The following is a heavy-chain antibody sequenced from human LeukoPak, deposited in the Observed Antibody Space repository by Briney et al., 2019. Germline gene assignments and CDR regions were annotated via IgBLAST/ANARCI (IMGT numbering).Heavy chain of an antibody. D-gene: IGHD5-24*01. V-gene: IGHV6-1*01. Sequence: SQTLSLTCAISGDSVSSNRASWTWIRRSPSRGLEWLGRTYYRSKWYNDYAVSLKSRISINPDTSKNQFSLQLNSVTPEDTAVHYCSRSDGASDFDYWGQGTLVTVSS. J-gene: IGHJ4*02. CDR1: GDSVSSNRAS. CDR2: TYYRSKWYN. CDR3: SRSDGASDFDY.